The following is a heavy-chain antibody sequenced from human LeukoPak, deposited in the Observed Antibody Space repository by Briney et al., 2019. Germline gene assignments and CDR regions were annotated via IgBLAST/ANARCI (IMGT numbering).Heavy chain of an antibody. CDR1: GGSISSYY. Sequence: SETPSLTCTVSGGSISSYYWSWIRQPPGKGLEWIGYIYYGGSTNYNPSLKSRVTISVDTSKNQFSLKLSSVTAADTAVYYCARSHSVWTSFDYWGQGTLVTVSS. J-gene: IGHJ4*02. D-gene: IGHD3/OR15-3a*01. CDR2: IYYGGST. V-gene: IGHV4-59*01. CDR3: ARSHSVWTSFDY.